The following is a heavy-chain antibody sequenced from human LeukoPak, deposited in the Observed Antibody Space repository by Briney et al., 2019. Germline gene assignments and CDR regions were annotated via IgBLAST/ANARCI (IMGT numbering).Heavy chain of an antibody. Sequence: SETLSLTCNVSGGSISSYYWSWIRQPAGKGLEWIGRISTSGTTNYNPSLKSRVTMSVDTSKNQFSLKLSSVTAADTAVYYCARETTVTTRHAFDIWGQGTMVTVSS. CDR2: ISTSGTT. CDR3: ARETTVTTRHAFDI. J-gene: IGHJ3*02. D-gene: IGHD4-17*01. CDR1: GGSISSYY. V-gene: IGHV4-4*07.